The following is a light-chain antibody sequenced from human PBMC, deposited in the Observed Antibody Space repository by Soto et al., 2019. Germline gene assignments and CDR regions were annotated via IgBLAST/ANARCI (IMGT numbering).Light chain of an antibody. CDR2: EVS. Sequence: QSALTQPPSASGSPGQSVTISCTGTSSDVGGYNYVSWYHQHPGKAPKLMIYEVSYRPSGVPDRFSGSKSGNTASLTVSGLQAEDEADYYCSSYAGSNNLRVFGTGTKVTVL. V-gene: IGLV2-8*01. CDR1: SSDVGGYNY. J-gene: IGLJ1*01. CDR3: SSYAGSNNLRV.